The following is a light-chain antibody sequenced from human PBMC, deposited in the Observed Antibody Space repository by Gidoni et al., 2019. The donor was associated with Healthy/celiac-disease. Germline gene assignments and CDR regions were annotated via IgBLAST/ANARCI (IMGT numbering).Light chain of an antibody. CDR1: QGISSY. J-gene: IGKJ4*01. CDR3: QQLKSYPHT. CDR2: AAS. V-gene: IGKV1-9*01. Sequence: DIQFTQSPSFLSASVGDRGTITCRASQGISSYLAWYQQKPGKAPKLLIYAASTLQSGVPSRFSGSGSGTEFTLTISSMQPEDFAAYYCQQLKSYPHTFGEGTKVEIK.